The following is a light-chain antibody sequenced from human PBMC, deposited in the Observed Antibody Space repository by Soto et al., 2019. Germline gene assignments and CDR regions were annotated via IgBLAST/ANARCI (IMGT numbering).Light chain of an antibody. Sequence: EIVLTQSPGTLSLSPGERATLSCRASQSISSSYLAWYQQKPGQAPRLLIYAASSRATGIPDRFSGSGSGTDFTLTISRLEPEDFAVYYCQQYGSSSSTLGQGTKLEIK. CDR3: QQYGSSSST. CDR2: AAS. J-gene: IGKJ2*01. CDR1: QSISSSY. V-gene: IGKV3-20*01.